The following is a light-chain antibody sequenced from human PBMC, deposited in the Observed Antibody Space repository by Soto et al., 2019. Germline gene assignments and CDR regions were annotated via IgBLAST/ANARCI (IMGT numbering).Light chain of an antibody. CDR2: GNS. V-gene: IGLV1-40*01. CDR3: QAYDSSLSAVV. CDR1: SSNIGAGYD. Sequence: QSVLTQPPSVSGAPGQRVTISCTGSSSNIGAGYDVHWYQQLPGTAPKLLISGNSHRPSGVPDRFSGSKSGTSASLAITGLQAEDEADYYCQAYDSSLSAVVFGGGTKLTVL. J-gene: IGLJ2*01.